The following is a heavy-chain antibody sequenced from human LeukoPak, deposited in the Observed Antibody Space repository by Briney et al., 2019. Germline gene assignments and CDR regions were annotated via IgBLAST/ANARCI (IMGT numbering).Heavy chain of an antibody. CDR2: IYYSGST. CDR1: GGSISSSSYY. Sequence: SETLSLTCTVSGGSISSSSYYWGWIRQPPGKGLEWIGSIYYSGSTYYNPSLKSRVTISVDTSKNQFSLKLSSVTAADTAVYYCARNPLLLRAFDIWGQGTMVTASS. D-gene: IGHD2-15*01. V-gene: IGHV4-39*01. J-gene: IGHJ3*02. CDR3: ARNPLLLRAFDI.